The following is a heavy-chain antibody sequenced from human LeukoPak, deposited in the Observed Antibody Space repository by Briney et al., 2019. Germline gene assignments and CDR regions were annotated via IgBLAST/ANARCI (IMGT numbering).Heavy chain of an antibody. CDR3: ASRYGGYQGGYYYGMDV. CDR1: GGTFSSYA. V-gene: IGHV1-69*04. J-gene: IGHJ6*02. Sequence: SVKVSCKASGGTFSSYAISWVRQAPGQGLEWMGRIIPILGIANYAQKFQGRVTITADKSTSTAYMELSSLRSEDTAVYYCASRYGGYQGGYYYGMDVWGQGTTVTVSS. CDR2: IIPILGIA. D-gene: IGHD5-12*01.